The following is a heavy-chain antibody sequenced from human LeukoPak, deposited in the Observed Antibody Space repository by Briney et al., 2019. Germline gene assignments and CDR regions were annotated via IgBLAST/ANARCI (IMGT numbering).Heavy chain of an antibody. V-gene: IGHV3-23*01. J-gene: IGHJ4*02. CDR3: VITSATGPLDY. CDR2: VGAGGGAT. D-gene: IGHD6-6*01. Sequence: GGSLRLSCAASGFTFSNYAIHWVRQAPGKGLEWVSAVGAGGGATFYADSVKGRFTISRDNSKSTLYLQMSSLRVEDTAVYYCVITSATGPLDYWGQGTLVTVSS. CDR1: GFTFSNYA.